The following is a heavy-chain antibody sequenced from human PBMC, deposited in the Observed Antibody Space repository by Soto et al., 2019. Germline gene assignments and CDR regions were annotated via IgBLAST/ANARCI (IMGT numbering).Heavy chain of an antibody. CDR1: GFTFSSYS. J-gene: IGHJ6*02. V-gene: IGHV3-48*02. CDR2: ISSSSSTI. CDR3: ASLTHSSITIFGVAYYGMDV. Sequence: EVQLVESGGGLVQPGGSLRLSCAASGFTFSSYSMNWVRQAPGKGLEWVSYISSSSSTIYYADSVKGRFTISRDNAKNSLYLQMNSLRDEDTAVYYCASLTHSSITIFGVAYYGMDVWGQGTTVTVSS. D-gene: IGHD3-3*01.